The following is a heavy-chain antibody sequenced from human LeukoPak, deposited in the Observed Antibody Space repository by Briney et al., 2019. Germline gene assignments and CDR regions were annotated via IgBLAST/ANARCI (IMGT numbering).Heavy chain of an antibody. D-gene: IGHD2-2*01. Sequence: SVKVSCKASGGTFSSYAISWVRQAPGQGLEWMGGIIPIFGTANYAQKLQGRVTMTTDTSTSTAYMELRSLRSDDTAVYYCTGGRGTSYDYYYMDVWGKGTTVTVSS. J-gene: IGHJ6*03. CDR3: TGGRGTSYDYYYMDV. CDR1: GGTFSSYA. V-gene: IGHV1-69*05. CDR2: IIPIFGTA.